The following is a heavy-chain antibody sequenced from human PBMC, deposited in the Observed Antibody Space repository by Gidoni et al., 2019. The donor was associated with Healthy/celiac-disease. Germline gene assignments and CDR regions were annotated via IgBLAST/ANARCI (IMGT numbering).Heavy chain of an antibody. J-gene: IGHJ6*02. CDR2: ISSSSSTI. CDR1: GFTFSSYS. CDR3: ARVSPFSGTKRGGMTGMDV. V-gene: IGHV3-48*02. Sequence: EVQLVESGGGLVQPGGSLRLSCAASGFTFSSYSMNWVRQAPGKGLEWVSYISSSSSTIYYADSVKGRFTISRDNAKNSLYLQMNSLRDEDTAVYYCARVSPFSGTKRGGMTGMDVWGQGTTVTVSS. D-gene: IGHD1-26*01.